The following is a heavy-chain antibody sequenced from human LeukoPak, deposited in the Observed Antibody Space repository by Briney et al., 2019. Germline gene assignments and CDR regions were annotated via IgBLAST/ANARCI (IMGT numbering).Heavy chain of an antibody. V-gene: IGHV3-7*01. CDR3: ARVLYGSRVNVIDS. J-gene: IGHJ4*02. Sequence: GGSLTLSCAASGFTFSDYWINWVRQAPGKGLEWVANMNEYGSEKYYVDSVRGRFTISRDNAENSLFLHMNSLRVEDTAVYRCARVLYGSRVNVIDSWGPGTLVTVSS. CDR2: MNEYGSEK. CDR1: GFTFSDYW. D-gene: IGHD2-2*01.